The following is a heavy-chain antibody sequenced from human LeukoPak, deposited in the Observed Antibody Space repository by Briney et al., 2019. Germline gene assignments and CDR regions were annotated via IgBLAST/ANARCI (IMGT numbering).Heavy chain of an antibody. Sequence: PSETLSLTCAVSGGSISSGGYSWSWIRQPPGKGLEWIGYIYHSGSTYYNPSLKSRVTISVDRSKNQFSLKLSSVTAADTAVYYCARQTQILMPDFDYWGQGTLVTVSS. D-gene: IGHD2-2*01. CDR3: ARQTQILMPDFDY. V-gene: IGHV4-30-2*01. CDR2: IYHSGST. CDR1: GGSISSGGYS. J-gene: IGHJ4*02.